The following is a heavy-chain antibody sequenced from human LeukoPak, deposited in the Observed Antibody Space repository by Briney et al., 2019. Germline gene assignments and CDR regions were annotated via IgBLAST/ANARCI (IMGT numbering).Heavy chain of an antibody. Sequence: SETLSLTCTVSGCSIGTYYWSWVRQSPGTGLEWIGYIYVTGTRYNPYLQRRVTISLDRSRNKFFLKKTSVTAADTAVYFCAREIGGSIEDMDVGGRGTKVTVYS. CDR3: AREIGGSIEDMDV. D-gene: IGHD3-16*01. J-gene: IGHJ6*03. CDR1: GCSIGTYY. V-gene: IGHV4-4*09. CDR2: IYVTGT.